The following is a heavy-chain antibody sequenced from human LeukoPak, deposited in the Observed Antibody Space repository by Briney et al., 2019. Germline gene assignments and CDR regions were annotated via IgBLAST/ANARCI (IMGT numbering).Heavy chain of an antibody. CDR3: AKEHSASGSFDY. J-gene: IGHJ4*02. Sequence: PGGSLRLSCAASGFTFDAYAMYWVRQAPGKGLECVSLIGGHGGSTYYADSVKGRFTISRDNSKNSLYLQMNSLRTEDTALYYCAKEHSASGSFDYWGQGTLVTVSS. D-gene: IGHD1-26*01. V-gene: IGHV3-43*02. CDR1: GFTFDAYA. CDR2: IGGHGGST.